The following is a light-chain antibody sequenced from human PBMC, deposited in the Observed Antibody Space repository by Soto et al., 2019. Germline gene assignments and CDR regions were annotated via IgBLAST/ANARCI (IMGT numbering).Light chain of an antibody. CDR1: SSIIENNY. Sequence: QSVLTQPPSVSAAPGQKVTISCSGSSSIIENNYISWYQQLPGTAPKLLIYDDNVRPSGIPDRFSGSKSGTSATLGITVLHTGVEADYYCGTWDGRQRARVFGGGTNVTVL. V-gene: IGLV1-51*01. CDR3: GTWDGRQRARV. CDR2: DDN. J-gene: IGLJ3*02.